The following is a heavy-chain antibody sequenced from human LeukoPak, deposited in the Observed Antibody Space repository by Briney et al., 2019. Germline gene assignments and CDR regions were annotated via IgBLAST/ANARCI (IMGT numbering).Heavy chain of an antibody. CDR2: IYYRGST. J-gene: IGHJ5*02. CDR3: ARGASFWFDP. V-gene: IGHV4-39*07. CDR1: GGSISSSSFY. Sequence: SETLSLTCTVSGGSISSSSFYWGWIRQPPGKGLEWIGSIYYRGSTYYNPSLKSRVTISVDMSENQVSLKLRSVTAADTAVYYCARGASFWFDPWGQGALVTVSS. D-gene: IGHD5-12*01.